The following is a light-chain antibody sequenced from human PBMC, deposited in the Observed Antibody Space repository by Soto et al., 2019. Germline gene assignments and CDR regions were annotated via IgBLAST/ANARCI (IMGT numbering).Light chain of an antibody. CDR1: SSNIGAGYD. Sequence: QSVLTQPPSVSGAPGQRVTISCTGSSSNIGAGYDVHWYQQLPGTAPKLLIYGNINRPSGVPDRFSGSKSGTSASLAITGLQAEDEAYYYCQSYDSSLSGVLFGGGTQLTVL. J-gene: IGLJ2*01. CDR2: GNI. CDR3: QSYDSSLSGVL. V-gene: IGLV1-40*01.